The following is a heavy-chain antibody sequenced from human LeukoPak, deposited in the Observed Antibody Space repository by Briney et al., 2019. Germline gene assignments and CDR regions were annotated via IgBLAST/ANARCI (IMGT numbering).Heavy chain of an antibody. J-gene: IGHJ6*02. CDR3: ARDYSSSWYSSNYYYGMDV. Sequence: SETLSLTCTVSGGSISSYYWSWIRQPAGKGLKWIGRIYTSGSTNYNPSLKSRVTMSVDTSKNQFSLKLSSVTAADTAVYYCARDYSSSWYSSNYYYGMDVWGQRTKVTVSS. D-gene: IGHD6-13*01. CDR1: GGSISSYY. V-gene: IGHV4-4*07. CDR2: IYTSGST.